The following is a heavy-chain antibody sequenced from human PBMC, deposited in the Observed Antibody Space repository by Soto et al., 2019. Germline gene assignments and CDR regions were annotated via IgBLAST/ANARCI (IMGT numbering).Heavy chain of an antibody. CDR3: AVAVAAFRSDY. CDR2: INHSGST. Sequence: SETLSLTCAVYGGSFSGYYWSWIRQPPGKGLEGIGEINHSGSTNYNPSLTSRVTISVDTSKNQFSLKLSSVTGADTAGYYCAVAVAAFRSDYWGQGTLVTVSS. J-gene: IGHJ4*02. V-gene: IGHV4-34*01. CDR1: GGSFSGYY. D-gene: IGHD2-21*01.